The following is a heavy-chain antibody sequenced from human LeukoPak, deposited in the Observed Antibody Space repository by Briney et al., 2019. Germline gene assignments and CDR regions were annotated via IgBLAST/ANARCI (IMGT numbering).Heavy chain of an antibody. V-gene: IGHV3-48*03. Sequence: GGSLRLSCAASGFTFSSYEMNWVRQAPGKGLEWVSYISSSGSTIYYADSVKGRFTISRDNAKNSLYLQMNSLRAEDTAVYYCARDRSCSGGSCPRRHTAIIGGWDYMDVWGKGTTVTISS. CDR3: ARDRSCSGGSCPRRHTAIIGGWDYMDV. CDR2: ISSSGSTI. J-gene: IGHJ6*03. CDR1: GFTFSSYE. D-gene: IGHD2-15*01.